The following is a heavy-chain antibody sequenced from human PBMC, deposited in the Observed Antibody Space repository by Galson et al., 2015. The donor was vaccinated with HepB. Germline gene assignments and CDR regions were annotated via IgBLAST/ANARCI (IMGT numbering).Heavy chain of an antibody. CDR1: GYSFTSFY. CDR3: ARMGRYHNGGHWTERPFDI. V-gene: IGHV5-10-1*01. J-gene: IGHJ3*02. Sequence: QSGAEVKKPGESLRISCEGSGYSFTSFYISWVRQMPGQGLELMGSIDPVDSFTAYNPSFQGHVNISLDNSISTAYLHWSSLKASDTALYDCARMGRYHNGGHWTERPFDIWGQGTMVFVSA. D-gene: IGHD3-16*01. CDR2: IDPVDSFT.